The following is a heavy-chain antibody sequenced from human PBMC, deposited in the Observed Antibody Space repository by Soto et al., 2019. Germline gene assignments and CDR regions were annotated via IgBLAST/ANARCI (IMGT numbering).Heavy chain of an antibody. Sequence: GPGQPSETLSLTCTVSGGSIRVTDYFWGWIRQPPGKALEWIASIYHSGGTYYNPCLKSRVTMSVDTSNNQFALTLNSVTAADTAVYFCARDSGWFDPWGQGTLVTVSS. CDR3: ARDSGWFDP. D-gene: IGHD7-27*01. V-gene: IGHV4-39*01. CDR1: GGSIRVTDYF. J-gene: IGHJ5*02. CDR2: IYHSGGT.